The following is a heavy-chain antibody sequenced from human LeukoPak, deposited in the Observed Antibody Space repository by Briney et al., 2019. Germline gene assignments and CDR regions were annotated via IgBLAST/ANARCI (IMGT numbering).Heavy chain of an antibody. CDR3: AKDSRFRGSTWIYFDY. CDR2: ISWNSGSI. V-gene: IGHV3-9*01. J-gene: IGHJ4*02. D-gene: IGHD2-2*01. Sequence: PGGSLRLSCAASGFTFDDYAMHWVRQAPGKGLEWVSGISWNSGSIGYADSVKGRFTISRDNAKNSLYLQMNSLRAEDTALYYCAKDSRFRGSTWIYFDYWGQGTLVTVSS. CDR1: GFTFDDYA.